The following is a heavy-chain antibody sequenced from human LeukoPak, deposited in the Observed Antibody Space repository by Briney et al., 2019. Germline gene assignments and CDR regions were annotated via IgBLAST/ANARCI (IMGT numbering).Heavy chain of an antibody. Sequence: SETLSLTCTVSGGSISSGDYYWSWIRQPPGKGLEWIGYIYYSGSTYYNPSLKSRVTISVDTSKNQFSLKLSSVTAADTAVYYCASWFGPSRHYDFWRGLEYFQHWGQGTLVTVSS. J-gene: IGHJ1*01. CDR3: ASWFGPSRHYDFWRGLEYFQH. D-gene: IGHD3-3*01. V-gene: IGHV4-30-4*08. CDR1: GGSISSGDYY. CDR2: IYYSGST.